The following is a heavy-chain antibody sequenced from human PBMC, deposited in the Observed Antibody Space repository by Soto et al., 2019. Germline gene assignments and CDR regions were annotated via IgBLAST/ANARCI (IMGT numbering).Heavy chain of an antibody. V-gene: IGHV4-59*01. CDR2: IYYSGST. Sequence: ETLSLTCTVSGGSISSYYWSWIRQPPGKGLEWIGYIYYSGSTNYNPSLKSRVTISVDTSKNQFSLKLSSVTAADTAVYYCARSRGWLQLVAFDYWGQGTLVTVSS. CDR3: ARSRGWLQLVAFDY. J-gene: IGHJ4*02. CDR1: GGSISSYY. D-gene: IGHD5-12*01.